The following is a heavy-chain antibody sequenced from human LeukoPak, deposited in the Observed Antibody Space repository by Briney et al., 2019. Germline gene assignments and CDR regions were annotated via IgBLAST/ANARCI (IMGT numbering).Heavy chain of an antibody. Sequence: GGSLRLSCAASGFNFNNYAMSWVRQAPGKGLEWVSEISARGSSTHYADSVKGRFTISRDNSKDTLYLQMNSLRVEDTAVYYCAKDAIVGVTMWGSWGQGTLVTVSS. CDR3: AKDAIVGVTMWGS. D-gene: IGHD1-26*01. CDR1: GFNFNNYA. CDR2: ISARGSST. V-gene: IGHV3-23*01. J-gene: IGHJ5*02.